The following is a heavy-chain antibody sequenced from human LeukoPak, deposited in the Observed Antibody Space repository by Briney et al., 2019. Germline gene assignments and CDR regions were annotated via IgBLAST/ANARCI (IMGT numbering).Heavy chain of an antibody. D-gene: IGHD2-2*01. CDR2: INHSGST. J-gene: IGHJ3*02. V-gene: IGHV4-34*01. CDR1: GGSISSYY. CDR3: ARGEGYCSSTSCYLRRKHAFDI. Sequence: SETLSLTCTVSGGSISSYYWSWIRQPPGKGLEWIGEINHSGSTNYNPSLKSRVTISVDTSMNQFSLKLSSVTAADTAVYYCARGEGYCSSTSCYLRRKHAFDIWGQGTMVTVSS.